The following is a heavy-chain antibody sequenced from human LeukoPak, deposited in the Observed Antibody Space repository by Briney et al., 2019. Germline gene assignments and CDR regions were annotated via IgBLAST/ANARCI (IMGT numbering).Heavy chain of an antibody. CDR3: ARDTVDRDFDY. D-gene: IGHD4-23*01. CDR2: ISSSSSYI. CDR1: GFTFSSYS. Sequence: GGSLRLSCAASGFTFSSYSMNWVRQAPGKGLEWVSSISSSSSYIYYADSVKGRFTISRDNAKNSLYLQMNSLRAEDTAVYYCARDTVDRDFDYWGQGTLVTVSS. J-gene: IGHJ4*02. V-gene: IGHV3-21*01.